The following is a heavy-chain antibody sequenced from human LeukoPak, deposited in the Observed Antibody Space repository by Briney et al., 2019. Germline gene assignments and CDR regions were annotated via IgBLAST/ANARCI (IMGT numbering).Heavy chain of an antibody. V-gene: IGHV1-2*02. D-gene: IGHD2/OR15-2a*01. CDR2: INPNSGGT. Sequence: ASVKVSCKASGYTFTNYDINWVRQAPGQGLEWMGWINPNSGGTNYAQKFQGRVTMTRDTSISTAYMELSRLRSDDTAVYYCASQLLEEAFDIWGQGTMVTVSS. CDR3: ASQLLEEAFDI. J-gene: IGHJ3*02. CDR1: GYTFTNYD.